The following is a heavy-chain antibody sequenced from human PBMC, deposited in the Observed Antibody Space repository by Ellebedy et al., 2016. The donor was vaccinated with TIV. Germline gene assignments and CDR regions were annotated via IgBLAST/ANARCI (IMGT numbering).Heavy chain of an antibody. CDR3: ARGSGYCSRTSCSGGSD. J-gene: IGHJ4*02. CDR1: GLTFSSYW. CDR2: IKQSKRDK. V-gene: IGHV3-7*03. Sequence: GESLKISCVDSGLTFSSYWMSWVRQAPGRGLEWLANIKQSKRDKNYVDSVKGRFTISRDNAKKSLYLQMDSLRAEDTAVYYWARGSGYCSRTSCSGGSDWGQGTPVTVS. D-gene: IGHD2-2*01.